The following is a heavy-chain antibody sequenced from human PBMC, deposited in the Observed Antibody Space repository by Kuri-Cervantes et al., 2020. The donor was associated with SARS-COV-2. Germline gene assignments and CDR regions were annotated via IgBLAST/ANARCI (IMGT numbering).Heavy chain of an antibody. CDR3: AKDFEGNTYSLYYFDY. CDR2: ISSSSSYI. J-gene: IGHJ4*02. CDR1: GFTFSSYS. V-gene: IGHV3-21*01. D-gene: IGHD1/OR15-1a*01. Sequence: GESLKISCAASGFTFSSYSMNWVRQAPGKGLEWVSSISSSSSYIYYADSVKGRFTISRDNAKNSLYLQMNSLRAEDTAVYYCAKDFEGNTYSLYYFDYWGQGTLVTVSS.